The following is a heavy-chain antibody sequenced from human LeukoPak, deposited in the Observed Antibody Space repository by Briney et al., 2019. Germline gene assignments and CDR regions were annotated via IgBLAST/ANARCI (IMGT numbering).Heavy chain of an antibody. CDR3: ARDHEIAVAGPGNWFDP. D-gene: IGHD6-19*01. V-gene: IGHV1-2*04. CDR2: INPNSGGT. Sequence: GASVKVSCKASGYTFTGYYMHWVRQAPGQGLEWMGWINPNSGGTNYAQKFQGWVTMTRDTSISTAYMELSRLRSDDTAVYYCARDHEIAVAGPGNWFDPWGQGTLVTVSS. CDR1: GYTFTGYY. J-gene: IGHJ5*02.